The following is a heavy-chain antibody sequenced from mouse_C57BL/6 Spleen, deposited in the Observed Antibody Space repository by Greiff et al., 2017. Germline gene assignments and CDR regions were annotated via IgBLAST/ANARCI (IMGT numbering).Heavy chain of an antibody. Sequence: QVQLQQPGAELVKPGASVKLSCKASGYTFTSYWMPWVKQRPGQGLEWIGEIDPSDSYTNYNQKFKGKATLTVDTSSSTAYMQLSSLTSEDSAVYYCARRGTDQAAFDYWGQGTTLTVSS. CDR1: GYTFTSYW. V-gene: IGHV1-50*01. D-gene: IGHD3-2*02. J-gene: IGHJ2*01. CDR3: ARRGTDQAAFDY. CDR2: IDPSDSYT.